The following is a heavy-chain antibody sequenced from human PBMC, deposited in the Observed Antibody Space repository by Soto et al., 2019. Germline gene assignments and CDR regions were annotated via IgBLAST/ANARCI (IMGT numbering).Heavy chain of an antibody. J-gene: IGHJ5*02. V-gene: IGHV3-48*02. CDR3: ASTRYFDWLSRGDWLDP. CDR2: ISSSSSTI. D-gene: IGHD3-9*01. Sequence: GSLRLSCAASGFTFSSYSMNWVRQAPGKGLGWVSYISSSSSTIYYADSVKGRFTISRDNAKNSLYLQMKSLRDEDTAVYYCASTRYFDWLSRGDWLDPCGQGTLVTV. CDR1: GFTFSSYS.